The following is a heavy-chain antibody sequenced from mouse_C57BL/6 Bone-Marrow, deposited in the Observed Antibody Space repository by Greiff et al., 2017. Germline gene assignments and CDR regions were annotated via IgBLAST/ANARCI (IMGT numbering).Heavy chain of an antibody. J-gene: IGHJ2*01. CDR3: TRREEYFYDGYYEDY. D-gene: IGHD2-3*01. Sequence: EVQLVESGTVLARPGASVKMSCKTSGYTFTSYWMHWVKQRPGQGLEWIGAIYPGNSDTSYNQKFKGKAKLTAVTSASTAYMELSSLTNEDSAVYYCTRREEYFYDGYYEDYWGQGTTLTVSS. CDR2: IYPGNSDT. CDR1: GYTFTSYW. V-gene: IGHV1-5*01.